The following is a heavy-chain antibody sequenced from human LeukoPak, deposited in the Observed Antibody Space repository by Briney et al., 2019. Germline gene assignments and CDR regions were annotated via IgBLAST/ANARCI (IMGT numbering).Heavy chain of an antibody. CDR3: ARRLSEMYDYVGGFDY. J-gene: IGHJ4*02. Sequence: PSETLSLTCAVYGGSFSGYYWSWIRQPPGKGLEWMGEINHSGRTNYNPPLKSRVTISVDTSKTQFYLQLSCVTAADTAVYYCARRLSEMYDYVGGFDYWGQGTMVTVSS. D-gene: IGHD3-10*02. V-gene: IGHV4-34*01. CDR1: GGSFSGYY. CDR2: INHSGRT.